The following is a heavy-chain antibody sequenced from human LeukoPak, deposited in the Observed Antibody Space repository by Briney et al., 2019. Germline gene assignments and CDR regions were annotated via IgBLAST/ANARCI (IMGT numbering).Heavy chain of an antibody. V-gene: IGHV3-48*03. CDR3: ARGPAANSGNYYAGDY. D-gene: IGHD1-26*01. Sequence: GGSLRLSCAASGFTFSSYEMNWVRQAPGKGLKWVSYISSSGSTIYYADSVKGRFTISRDNAKNTLYLQTNSLKSEDSAAYYCARGPAANSGNYYAGDYWGQGTLVTVSS. J-gene: IGHJ4*02. CDR2: ISSSGSTI. CDR1: GFTFSSYE.